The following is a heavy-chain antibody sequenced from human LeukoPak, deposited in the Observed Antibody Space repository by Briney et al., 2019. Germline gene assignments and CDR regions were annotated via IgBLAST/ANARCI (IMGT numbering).Heavy chain of an antibody. V-gene: IGHV3-49*04. Sequence: PAGGSLRFSCTTSGFAFDDFAMSWVRQPAGKGLEWLGFIRRRAYGGAAEYAASVKGRFIISRDDSKGIAYLQMNSLKTEDTAVYYCSRNGLVDFDYWGQGSRVIVSP. CDR2: IRRRAYGGAA. J-gene: IGHJ4*02. CDR3: SRNGLVDFDY. CDR1: GFAFDDFA.